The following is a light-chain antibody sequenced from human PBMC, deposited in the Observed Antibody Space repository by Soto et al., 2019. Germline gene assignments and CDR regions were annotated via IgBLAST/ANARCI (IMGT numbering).Light chain of an antibody. J-gene: IGKJ1*01. Sequence: AVLLTQSPSSFSASTGDRATITCRASQDIHNYLAWYQQVPGKAPKLLLYAASILQTGVPSRLSGSGSGTEFTLTIDGLQSEDFATYFCQHYYNYPWTFGQGTTVE. CDR1: QDIHNY. CDR2: AAS. V-gene: IGKV1-8*01. CDR3: QHYYNYPWT.